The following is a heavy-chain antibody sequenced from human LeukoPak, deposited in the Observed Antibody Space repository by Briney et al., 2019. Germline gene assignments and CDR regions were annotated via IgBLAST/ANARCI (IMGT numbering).Heavy chain of an antibody. CDR1: GGTFSSYA. D-gene: IGHD2-2*01. CDR2: IIPILGIA. Sequence: SVKVSCKASGGTFSSYAISWVRQAPGQGLEWMGRIIPILGIANYAQKFQGRVTITADKSTSTAYMELSSLRSEDTAVYYCATVRNLGFVVVPAGFDPWGQGTLVTVSS. CDR3: ATVRNLGFVVVPAGFDP. V-gene: IGHV1-69*04. J-gene: IGHJ5*02.